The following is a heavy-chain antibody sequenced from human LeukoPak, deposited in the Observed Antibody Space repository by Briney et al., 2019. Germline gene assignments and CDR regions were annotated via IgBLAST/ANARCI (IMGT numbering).Heavy chain of an antibody. V-gene: IGHV1-69*13. CDR1: GGTFSSYA. CDR3: ASAGGYCSSTSCSFDY. CDR2: ITPIFGTA. Sequence: ASVKVSCKASGGTFSSYAISWVRQAPGQGLEWMGGITPIFGTANYAQKFQGRVTITADESTSTAYMELSSLRSEDTAVYYCASAGGYCSSTSCSFDYWGQGTLVTVSS. J-gene: IGHJ4*02. D-gene: IGHD2-2*01.